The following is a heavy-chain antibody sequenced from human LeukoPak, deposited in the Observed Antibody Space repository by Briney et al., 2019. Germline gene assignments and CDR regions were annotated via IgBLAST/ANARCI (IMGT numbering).Heavy chain of an antibody. CDR2: ISSSGTTM. Sequence: PGGSLRLSCAASGFTFNDYYMSWIRQTPGKGLEWVSYISSSGTTMYYADSVKGRFTISRDNAKKSLYLQMNSLRAEDTAVYYCARDRRRDNRSGYYYETSDYWGQGTLVTVSS. CDR3: ARDRRRDNRSGYYYETSDY. V-gene: IGHV3-11*04. D-gene: IGHD3-22*01. CDR1: GFTFNDYY. J-gene: IGHJ4*02.